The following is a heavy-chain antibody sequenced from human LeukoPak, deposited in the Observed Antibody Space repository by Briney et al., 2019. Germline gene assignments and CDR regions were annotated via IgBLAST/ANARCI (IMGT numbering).Heavy chain of an antibody. CDR3: AREQDSYYFDY. J-gene: IGHJ4*02. Sequence: PSQTLSLTCAVSGGSISSGGYSWSWIRQPPGKGLEWIGYIYHSGSTYYNPSLKSRVTISVGRSKNQFSLKLSSVTAAATAVYYCAREQDSYYFDYWGQGTLVTVSS. CDR2: IYHSGST. CDR1: GGSISSGGYS. V-gene: IGHV4-30-2*01.